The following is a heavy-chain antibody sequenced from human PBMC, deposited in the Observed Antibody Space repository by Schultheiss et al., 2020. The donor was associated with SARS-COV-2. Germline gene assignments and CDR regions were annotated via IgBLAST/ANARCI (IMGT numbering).Heavy chain of an antibody. J-gene: IGHJ4*02. V-gene: IGHV3-23*01. D-gene: IGHD3-22*01. CDR3: ARVGLYDSSGYYGDY. Sequence: GESLKISCAASGFTFSSYSMNWVRQAPGKGLEWVSAISGSGGSTYYADSVKGRFTISRDNSKNTLYLQMNSLRAEDTAVYYCARVGLYDSSGYYGDYWGQGTLVTVSS. CDR1: GFTFSSYS. CDR2: ISGSGGST.